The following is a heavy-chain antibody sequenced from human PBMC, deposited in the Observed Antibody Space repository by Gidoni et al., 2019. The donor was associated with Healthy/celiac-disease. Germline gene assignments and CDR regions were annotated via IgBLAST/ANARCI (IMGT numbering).Heavy chain of an antibody. CDR3: AKDRQGVPIDY. V-gene: IGHV3-23*01. CDR1: GFTFRNYA. CDR2: ISSSGGST. D-gene: IGHD2-2*01. J-gene: IGHJ4*02. Sequence: EVQLLESGGGLVQPGGSLRLSCAASGFTFRNYAMSWVRQAPGKGLEWVSTISSSGGSTYYADSVKGRFTISRDNSKNTLYLQVKSLRAEDTAVYYCAKDRQGVPIDYWGQGTLVTVSS.